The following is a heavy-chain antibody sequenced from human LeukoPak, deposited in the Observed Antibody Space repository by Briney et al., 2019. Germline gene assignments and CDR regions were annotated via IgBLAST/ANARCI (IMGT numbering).Heavy chain of an antibody. J-gene: IGHJ4*02. Sequence: GGSLRLSCTTSGFTFGEYAMSWVRQAPGKGLEWVGFIRSKAYGGTTEYAASVKGRFTVSRDDSKSIAYLQMNSLKTEDTAVYYCTRAAGGKAVGYFDYWGQGILSPSPQ. CDR1: GFTFGEYA. V-gene: IGHV3-49*04. D-gene: IGHD2-15*01. CDR3: TRAAGGKAVGYFDY. CDR2: IRSKAYGGTT.